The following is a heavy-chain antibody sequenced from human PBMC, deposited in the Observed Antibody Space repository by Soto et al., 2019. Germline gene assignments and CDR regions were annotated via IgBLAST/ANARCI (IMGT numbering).Heavy chain of an antibody. D-gene: IGHD2-2*01. Sequence: PSETLSLTCAVSGGSISSDAYSWSWIRQPPXKGLEWVGYMSHRGIPYYNPSLKSRVTISVDRSKNQFSLKLTSVTAADTAVYYCARAPYSTNYYYYGIDVWGQGTAVTVSS. V-gene: IGHV4-30-2*01. J-gene: IGHJ6*02. CDR2: MSHRGIP. CDR1: GGSISSDAYS. CDR3: ARAPYSTNYYYYGIDV.